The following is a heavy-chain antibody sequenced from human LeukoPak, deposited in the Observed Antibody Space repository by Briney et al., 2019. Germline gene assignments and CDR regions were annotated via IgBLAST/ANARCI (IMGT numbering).Heavy chain of an antibody. D-gene: IGHD6-19*01. V-gene: IGHV4-38-2*02. CDR3: ARRSPYSTGWSSYFDY. CDR1: GYSISSGYY. CDR2: IYHSGRT. Sequence: SETLSLTYTVSGYSISSGYYWGWIRQPPGKGLEWIGSIYHSGRTFYNPSLKSRVTISVDTSKNQFSLKLTSVTAADSAVYYCARRSPYSTGWSSYFDYWGQGALVTVSS. J-gene: IGHJ4*02.